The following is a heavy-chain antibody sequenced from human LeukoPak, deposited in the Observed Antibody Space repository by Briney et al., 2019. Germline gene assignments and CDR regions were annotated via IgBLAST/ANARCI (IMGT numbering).Heavy chain of an antibody. D-gene: IGHD2/OR15-2a*01. J-gene: IGHJ4*02. CDR3: ARGGTLFTFFDS. CDR1: GGSISSDDYY. CDR2: IYTTGDT. V-gene: IGHV4-61*02. Sequence: SQTLSLTCTESGGSISSDDYYWNWIRQPAGRGLEWIGRIYTTGDTMYNPSLESRVSMSIDTSKNQVSLKVKSVTGADTAVYYCARGGTLFTFFDSWGQGTLVTVSS.